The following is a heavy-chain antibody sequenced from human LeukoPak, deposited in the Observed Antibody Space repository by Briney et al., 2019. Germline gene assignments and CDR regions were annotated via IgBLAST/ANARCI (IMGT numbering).Heavy chain of an antibody. J-gene: IGHJ6*03. V-gene: IGHV4-34*01. Sequence: KTSETLSLTCAVYGGSFSGYYWSWIRQPPGKGLEWIGEINHSGSTNSNPSLKSRVTISVDTSKNQFSLKLSSVTAADTAVYYCARGGVDTAMFLYYMDVWGKGTTVTVSS. CDR1: GGSFSGYY. CDR3: ARGGVDTAMFLYYMDV. D-gene: IGHD5-18*01. CDR2: INHSGST.